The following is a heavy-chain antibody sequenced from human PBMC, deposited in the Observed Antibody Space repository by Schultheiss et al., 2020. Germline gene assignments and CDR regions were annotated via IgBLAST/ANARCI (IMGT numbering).Heavy chain of an antibody. D-gene: IGHD6-19*01. CDR3: ARIASGPGAFDI. J-gene: IGHJ3*02. Sequence: ASVKVSCKASGYTFTGYYMHWVRQAPGQGLEWMGRINPNSGGTNYAQKFQGRVTMTRDTSISTAYMELSRLRSDDTAVYYCARIASGPGAFDIWGQGTMVTVSS. CDR1: GYTFTGYY. V-gene: IGHV1-2*06. CDR2: INPNSGGT.